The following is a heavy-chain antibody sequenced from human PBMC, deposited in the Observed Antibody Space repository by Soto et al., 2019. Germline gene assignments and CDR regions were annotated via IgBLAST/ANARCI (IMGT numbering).Heavy chain of an antibody. CDR3: ARLRIATNNYKWFDP. V-gene: IGHV4-31*03. Sequence: PSKTLSVTSRDSGAALNSGNYYWSWIRQVPGKGLEWIGHIYVTGAVDYNPSLRDRITISQDTSERQFSLSLRLVTAADTAVYYCARLRIATNNYKWFDPWGQGTLVTVSS. D-gene: IGHD2-21*01. J-gene: IGHJ5*02. CDR2: IYVTGAV. CDR1: GAALNSGNYY.